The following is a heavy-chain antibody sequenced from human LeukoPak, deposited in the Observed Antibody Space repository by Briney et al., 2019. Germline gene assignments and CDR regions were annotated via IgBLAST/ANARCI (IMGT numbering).Heavy chain of an antibody. CDR3: AKDNSPKVYCSDGSCYSDY. CDR2: ISERGGST. CDR1: GISLSNYA. Sequence: GGSLRLSCVVSGISLSNYAMTWFRQAPGKGREGVSYISERGGSTTYADSVKGRFTISRDTSLNTLYLQMNNLRAEDTAVYYCAKDNSPKVYCSDGSCYSDYWGQGTLVTVSS. D-gene: IGHD2-15*01. J-gene: IGHJ4*02. V-gene: IGHV3-23*01.